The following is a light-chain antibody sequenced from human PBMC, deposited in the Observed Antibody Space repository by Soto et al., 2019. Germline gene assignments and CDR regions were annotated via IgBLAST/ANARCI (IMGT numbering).Light chain of an antibody. J-gene: IGLJ3*02. CDR1: SSDVCGYNY. V-gene: IGLV2-14*01. Sequence: QSALTQPASVSGSPGQSITISCTGTSSDVCGYNYVSWYQQHPGKAPKIMIYEVSNRPSGGANRFSGSKSGNTASLTISGLQAEDEADYYCSSYTSSSTRVFGGGTKLTVL. CDR2: EVS. CDR3: SSYTSSSTRV.